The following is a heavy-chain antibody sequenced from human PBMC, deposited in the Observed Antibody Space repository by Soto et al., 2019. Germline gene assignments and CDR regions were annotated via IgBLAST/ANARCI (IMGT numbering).Heavy chain of an antibody. D-gene: IGHD3-10*01. CDR3: ARDQNMVRGVYDYYGMDV. Sequence: QVQLVQSGAEVKKPGASVKVSCKASGYTFTGYYMHWVRQAPGQGLEWMGWINPNSGGTNYAQKFQGWVTMTRDTSISTAYMELSRLRSDDTAVYYCARDQNMVRGVYDYYGMDVWGQGTTVTVSS. J-gene: IGHJ6*02. CDR1: GYTFTGYY. V-gene: IGHV1-2*04. CDR2: INPNSGGT.